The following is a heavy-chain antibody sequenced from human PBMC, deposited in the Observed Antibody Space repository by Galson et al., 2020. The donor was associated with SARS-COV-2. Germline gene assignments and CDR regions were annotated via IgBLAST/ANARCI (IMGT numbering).Heavy chain of an antibody. V-gene: IGHV4-34*01. CDR2: INHSGST. CDR1: GGSFSGYY. D-gene: IGHD1-1*01. J-gene: IGHJ4*02. CDR3: ASGNEGPDY. Sequence: SETLSLTCAVYGGSFSGYYWSWIRQPPGKGLEWIGEINHSGSTNYNPSLKSRVTISVDTSKNQFSLKLSSVTAADTAVYYCASGNEGPDYWGQRTLVTVSS.